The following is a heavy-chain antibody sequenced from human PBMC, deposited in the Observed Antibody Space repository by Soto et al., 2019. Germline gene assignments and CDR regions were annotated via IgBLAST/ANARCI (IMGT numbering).Heavy chain of an antibody. Sequence: ASVKVSCKASGGTFSSYAISGVRQAPGEGPEWMGGIIPIFGTANYAQKFQGRVTITADESTSTAYMELSSLRSEDTAVYYCARDVITIFGVVIISRPMDVWGQGTTVTVSS. CDR2: IIPIFGTA. D-gene: IGHD3-3*01. CDR3: ARDVITIFGVVIISRPMDV. J-gene: IGHJ6*02. V-gene: IGHV1-69*13. CDR1: GGTFSSYA.